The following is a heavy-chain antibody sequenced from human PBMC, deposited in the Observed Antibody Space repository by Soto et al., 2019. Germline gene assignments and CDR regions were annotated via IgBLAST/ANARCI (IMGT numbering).Heavy chain of an antibody. CDR2: IYYSGNT. V-gene: IGHV4-59*01. Sequence: PSETLSLTCSVSGGSINIYYWSWVRQPPGKGLEWIGYIYYSGNTNYNPSLKSRVTMSVDTSKNQFSLKLNSVTAADTAVYYCARESPPGGGYIVRSFDSWGQGALVTVSS. CDR1: GGSINIYY. D-gene: IGHD5-12*01. CDR3: ARESPPGGGYIVRSFDS. J-gene: IGHJ4*02.